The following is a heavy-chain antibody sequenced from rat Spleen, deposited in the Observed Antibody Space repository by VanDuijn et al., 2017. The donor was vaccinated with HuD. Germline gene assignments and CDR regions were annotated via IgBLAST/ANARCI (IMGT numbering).Heavy chain of an antibody. J-gene: IGHJ4*01. CDR1: GFTFNNYW. Sequence: EVQLVESGGGLVQPGRSLKLSCVASGFTFNNYWMTWIRQAPGKGLEWVASITNTGGSTYYPDSVKGRFTISRDNAKSTLYLQMNSLRSEDTATYYCARLGIIRGTIGYYYVMDAWGQGLQSLSPQ. D-gene: IGHD4-3*01. CDR2: ITNTGGST. V-gene: IGHV5-31*01. CDR3: ARLGIIRGTIGYYYVMDA.